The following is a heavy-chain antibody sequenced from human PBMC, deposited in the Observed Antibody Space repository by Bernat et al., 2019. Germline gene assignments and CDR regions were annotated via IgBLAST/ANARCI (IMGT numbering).Heavy chain of an antibody. V-gene: IGHV3-33*01. CDR1: GFTFSSYG. J-gene: IGHJ4*02. CDR3: ARDPGYSSSWYWFDY. Sequence: QVQLVESGGGVVQPGRSLRLSCAASGFTFSSYGMHWVRQAPGKGLEWVAVIWYDGSNKYYADSVKGRFTISRDNSKNTLYLQMNSLRAEDTAVYYCARDPGYSSSWYWFDYWGQGTLSPSPQ. CDR2: IWYDGSNK. D-gene: IGHD6-13*01.